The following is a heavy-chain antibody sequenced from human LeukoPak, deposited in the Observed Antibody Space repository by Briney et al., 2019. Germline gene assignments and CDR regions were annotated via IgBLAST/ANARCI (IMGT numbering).Heavy chain of an antibody. CDR1: GFTFSTFT. J-gene: IGHJ6*03. CDR2: ISSSSSYI. CDR3: ARVWTGQWPPHYYYMDV. Sequence: GGSLRLSCVVSGFTFSTFTMNWVRQAPGKGLEWVSCISSSSSYIYYADSVKGRFTISRDNAKNSLYLQMNSLRAEDTAVYYCARVWTGQWPPHYYYMDVWGKGTTVTVSS. V-gene: IGHV3-21*01. D-gene: IGHD6-19*01.